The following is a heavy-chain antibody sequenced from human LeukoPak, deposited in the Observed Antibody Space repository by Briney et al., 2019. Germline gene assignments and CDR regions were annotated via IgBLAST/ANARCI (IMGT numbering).Heavy chain of an antibody. CDR1: GFIFSVYY. V-gene: IGHV3-11*01. D-gene: IGHD3-10*01. Sequence: GPSLRLSCEASGFIFSVYYMTLIRQAPGKGLERISYISTLGHTIYFADSVKGRFTISRDNANNSLYLQMNTQRADDTAVYYCAYSGRVGELLDWGQGTLVTVSS. CDR3: AYSGRVGELLD. J-gene: IGHJ4*02. CDR2: ISTLGHTI.